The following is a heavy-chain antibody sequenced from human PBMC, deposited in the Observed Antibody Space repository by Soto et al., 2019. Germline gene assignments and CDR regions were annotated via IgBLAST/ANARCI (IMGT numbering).Heavy chain of an antibody. D-gene: IGHD3-3*02. CDR2: IMSVFRRP. CDR1: GGTFRTSA. V-gene: IGHV1-69*12. Sequence: QVQLVQSGAEVKKPGSSVKVSCKASGGTFRTSAISWVRQAPGQGLEWVGGIMSVFRRPKYAQNFQGRVTISADESTSTAYMELSSLRSDDTAVYYCARDKDRPQLGGNYYYILDVWGQGTAVTVSS. CDR3: ARDKDRPQLGGNYYYILDV. J-gene: IGHJ6*02.